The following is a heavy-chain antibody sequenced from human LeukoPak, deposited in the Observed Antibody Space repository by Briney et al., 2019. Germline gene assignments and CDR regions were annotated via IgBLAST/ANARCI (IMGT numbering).Heavy chain of an antibody. Sequence: GGSLRLSCEASGFTFSSYNMNWVRQAPGKGLEWVSSISTTSTFIYYADSVKGRFTISRDNAKNSLYLQMNSLRAEDTALYYRARDPPSFQHWGQGTLVTVSS. V-gene: IGHV3-21*01. CDR2: ISTTSTFI. CDR1: GFTFSSYN. J-gene: IGHJ1*01. CDR3: ARDPPSFQH.